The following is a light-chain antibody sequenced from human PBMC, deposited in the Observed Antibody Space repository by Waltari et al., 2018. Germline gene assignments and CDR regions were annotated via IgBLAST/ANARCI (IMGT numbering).Light chain of an antibody. CDR2: WAS. CDR1: PSVLYSSNNKNY. Sequence: DIVLTQSPDSLAVSLGERATINCKSSPSVLYSSNNKNYLAWYQQKPGQPPKLLIDWASTRESGVPDRFSGSGSGTEFTLTISGLQAEDVAVYYCQQYYTIPLTFGGGTKVEIK. V-gene: IGKV4-1*01. CDR3: QQYYTIPLT. J-gene: IGKJ4*01.